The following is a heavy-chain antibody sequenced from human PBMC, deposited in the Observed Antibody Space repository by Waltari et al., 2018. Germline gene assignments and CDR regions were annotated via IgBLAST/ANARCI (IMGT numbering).Heavy chain of an antibody. CDR3: ATHRSGAGPD. V-gene: IGHV4-39*07. D-gene: IGHD1-26*01. CDR1: GGSVSSTGYC. CDR2: VCHTGLT. J-gene: IGHJ4*02. Sequence: QLQLQESGPGLVKPSETLSLTCTVSGGSVSSTGYCWGWIRQPPGKGLEWIGSVCHTGLTYYTPSLKSRVTISVDRPSNQFSLRLTSVTAADTAVYYCATHRSGAGPDWGQGSLVTVSS.